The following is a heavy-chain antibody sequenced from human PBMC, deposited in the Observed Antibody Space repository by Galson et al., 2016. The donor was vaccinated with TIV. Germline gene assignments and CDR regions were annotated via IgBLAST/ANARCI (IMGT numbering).Heavy chain of an antibody. V-gene: IGHV1-24*01. J-gene: IGHJ5*02. Sequence: SVKVSCKVSGNSLNELVIHWVRQAPGKGLERMGGFGPEVAKTVYAQKLQDRVTMAADTSTNTAYMELGSLRFEDTAVYYCATVAWFPGLSLDTWGQGTLVTVSS. CDR3: ATVAWFPGLSLDT. CDR1: GNSLNELV. D-gene: IGHD2/OR15-2a*01. CDR2: FGPEVAKT.